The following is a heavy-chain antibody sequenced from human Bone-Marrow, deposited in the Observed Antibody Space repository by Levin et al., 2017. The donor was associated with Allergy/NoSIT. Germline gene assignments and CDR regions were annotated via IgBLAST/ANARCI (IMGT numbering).Heavy chain of an antibody. D-gene: IGHD2-15*01. CDR1: GFTFSDYV. Sequence: GGSLRLSCAASGFTFSDYVFHWVRQAPGKGLEWVSIIWYDGSNKYYADSVKGRFTISRDNSKNTLSLQMNSLRAEDTAVYYCVRALVVVAATPDYWGQGTLVTVSS. CDR3: VRALVVVAATPDY. V-gene: IGHV3-33*08. CDR2: IWYDGSNK. J-gene: IGHJ4*02.